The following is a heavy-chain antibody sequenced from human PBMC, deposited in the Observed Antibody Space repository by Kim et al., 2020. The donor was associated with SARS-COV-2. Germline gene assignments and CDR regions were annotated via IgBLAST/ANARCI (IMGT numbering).Heavy chain of an antibody. CDR3: ARLGGFGDY. V-gene: IGHV4-39*01. J-gene: IGHJ4*02. D-gene: IGHD3-16*01. Sequence: STYYNPSLKSRVTISVDTSKNQFSLKLSSVTAADTAVYYCARLGGFGDYWGQGTLVTVSS. CDR2: ST.